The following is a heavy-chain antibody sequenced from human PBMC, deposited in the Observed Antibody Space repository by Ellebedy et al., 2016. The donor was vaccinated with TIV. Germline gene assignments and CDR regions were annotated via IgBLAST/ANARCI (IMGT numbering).Heavy chain of an antibody. CDR3: AKFPYYYDSSGYSF. D-gene: IGHD3-22*01. Sequence: GESLKISCAASGFTFSDYGMHWVRQAPGKGLEWVAIMRYDGSNKYYADSVKGRFTISRDNSKNTLYLRMNSLRAEDTAVYYCAKFPYYYDSSGYSFWGQGTLVTVSS. J-gene: IGHJ4*02. CDR1: GFTFSDYG. CDR2: MRYDGSNK. V-gene: IGHV3-30*02.